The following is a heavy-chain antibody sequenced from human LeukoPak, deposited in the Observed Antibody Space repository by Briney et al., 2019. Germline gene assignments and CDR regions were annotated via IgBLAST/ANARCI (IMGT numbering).Heavy chain of an antibody. Sequence: GGSLRLSCAASGFTFSGYGMHWVRQAPGKGLEWVAVISYDGSNKYYADSVKGRFTISRDNAKNTLYLQMNSLRTEDTAIYYCAKEDVVVITIRYFQHWGQGTLVTVSS. J-gene: IGHJ1*01. CDR3: AKEDVVVITIRYFQH. CDR1: GFTFSGYG. CDR2: ISYDGSNK. D-gene: IGHD3-22*01. V-gene: IGHV3-30*18.